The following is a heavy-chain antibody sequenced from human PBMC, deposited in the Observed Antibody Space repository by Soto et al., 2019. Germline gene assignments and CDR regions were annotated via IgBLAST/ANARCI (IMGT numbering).Heavy chain of an antibody. V-gene: IGHV5-51*01. CDR2: IYPGDSDT. CDR3: ARLGPSAILRYYYYYMDV. Sequence: PGESLKISCKGSGYRFTSYWIGWVRQMPGKGLEWMGIIYPGDSDTRYSPSFQGQVTISADKSISTAYLQWSSLKASDTAMYYCARLGPSAILRYYYYYMDVWAKGTTVTVSS. CDR1: GYRFTSYW. D-gene: IGHD2-2*01. J-gene: IGHJ6*03.